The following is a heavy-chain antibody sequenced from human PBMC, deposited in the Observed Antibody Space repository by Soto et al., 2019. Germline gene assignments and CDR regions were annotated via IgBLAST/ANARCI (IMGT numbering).Heavy chain of an antibody. CDR3: VRDGTKTLRDWFDP. D-gene: IGHD1-1*01. J-gene: IGHJ5*02. CDR2: IYATGTT. V-gene: IGHV4-4*07. CDR1: GASIRGFY. Sequence: SETLSLTCTVSGASIRGFYWSWIRKSAGKGLEWIGRIYATGTTDYNPSLQSRVMMSVDTSKKQFSLKLRSVTAADTAVYYCVRDGTKTLRDWFDPWGQGISVTVSS.